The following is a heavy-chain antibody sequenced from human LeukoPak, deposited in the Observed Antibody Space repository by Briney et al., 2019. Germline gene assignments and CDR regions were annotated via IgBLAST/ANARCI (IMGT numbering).Heavy chain of an antibody. Sequence: SETLSLTCAVYGGSFSGYYWSWIRQPPGKGLEWIGEINHSGSTNYNPSLKSRVTISVDTSKNQFSLKLSSVTAADTAVYYCARPRGRMGYFDYWAREPWSPSPQ. D-gene: IGHD2-15*01. CDR1: GGSFSGYY. J-gene: IGHJ4*02. CDR3: ARPRGRMGYFDY. CDR2: INHSGST. V-gene: IGHV4-34*01.